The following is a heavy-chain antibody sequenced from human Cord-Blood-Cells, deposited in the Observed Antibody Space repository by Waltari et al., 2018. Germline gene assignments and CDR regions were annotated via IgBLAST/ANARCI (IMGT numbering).Heavy chain of an antibody. J-gene: IGHJ4*02. CDR2: INPNSGGT. V-gene: IGHV1-2*02. CDR3: ASRDREASGWYDIDY. CDR1: GYTFTGYY. Sequence: QVQLVQSGAEVKKPGASVKVSCKASGYTFTGYYMHWVRRSPGQGLEWMGWINPNSGGTNYAQKFQGRVTMTRDTSISTAYMELGRVRSDDTAVDYCASRDREASGWYDIDYWGQGALVTVS. D-gene: IGHD6-19*01.